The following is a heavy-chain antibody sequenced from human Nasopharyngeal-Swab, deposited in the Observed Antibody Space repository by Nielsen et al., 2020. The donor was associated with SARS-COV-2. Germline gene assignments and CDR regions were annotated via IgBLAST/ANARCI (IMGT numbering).Heavy chain of an antibody. D-gene: IGHD3-9*01. CDR2: ISYDGSNE. Sequence: GGFLRLSCAASGFTFSSSAMHWVRLAPGKGLEWVAVISYDGSNEYYADSVKGRFTISRDNSKDTLYLQMNSMRLEDTAFYYCTRDYDVFTGYPSHFFDHWGQGTLVTVSS. V-gene: IGHV3-30*04. J-gene: IGHJ4*02. CDR3: TRDYDVFTGYPSHFFDH. CDR1: GFTFSSSA.